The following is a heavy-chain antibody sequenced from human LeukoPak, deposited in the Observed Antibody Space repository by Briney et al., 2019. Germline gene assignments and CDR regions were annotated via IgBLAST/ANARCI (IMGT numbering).Heavy chain of an antibody. CDR1: GGSISSYY. CDR2: IYYIGSI. D-gene: IGHD1-26*01. CDR3: ARVRYSGSNGYFDY. V-gene: IGHV4-59*08. J-gene: IGHJ4*02. Sequence: ASETLSLTCTASGGSISSYYWSWIRQPPGKGLEWIGYIYYIGSINYNPSIKSRVTISVDTSKNQFSLKLSSVTAADTAVCYCARVRYSGSNGYFDYWGQGTLVTVSS.